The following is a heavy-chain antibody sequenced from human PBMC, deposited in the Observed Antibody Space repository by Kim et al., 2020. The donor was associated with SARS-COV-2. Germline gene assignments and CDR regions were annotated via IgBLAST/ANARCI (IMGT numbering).Heavy chain of an antibody. J-gene: IGHJ4*02. CDR3: AKGNIRVIMEAFFDN. Sequence: ADYVKSRFTNSRDNAKNALYLQLNSLTVDDTAFYYCAKGNIRVIMEAFFDNWGRGTLVTVSS. D-gene: IGHD2-8*01. V-gene: IGHV3-9*01.